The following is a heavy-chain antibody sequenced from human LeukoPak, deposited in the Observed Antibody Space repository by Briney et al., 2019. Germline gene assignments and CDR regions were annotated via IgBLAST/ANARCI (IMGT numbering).Heavy chain of an antibody. V-gene: IGHV3-21*01. Sequence: TGGSLRLSCAASGFTFSSYSMNWVRQAPGKGLEWVSSISSSSSYIYYADSVKGRFTSSRDNAKNSLYLQMNSLRAEDTAVYYCARVVAARGADYYYYYYMDVWGKGTTVTVSS. J-gene: IGHJ6*03. CDR1: GFTFSSYS. D-gene: IGHD6-6*01. CDR3: ARVVAARGADYYYYYYMDV. CDR2: ISSSSSYI.